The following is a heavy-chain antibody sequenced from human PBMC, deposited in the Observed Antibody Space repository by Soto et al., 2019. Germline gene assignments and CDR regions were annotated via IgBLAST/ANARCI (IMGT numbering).Heavy chain of an antibody. Sequence: PSETLSLTCTVSGGSISSSSYYWGWIRQPPGKGLEWIVSIYYSGSTYYNPSLKSRVTISVDTSKNQFSLKLSSVTAADAAVYYCARGGSGGRRNTITWGQGTLVTVSS. D-gene: IGHD2-15*01. V-gene: IGHV4-39*01. CDR3: ARGGSGGRRNTIT. CDR2: IYYSGST. CDR1: GGSISSSSYY. J-gene: IGHJ4*02.